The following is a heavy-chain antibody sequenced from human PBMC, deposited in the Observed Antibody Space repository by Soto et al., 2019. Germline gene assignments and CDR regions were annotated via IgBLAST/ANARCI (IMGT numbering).Heavy chain of an antibody. CDR3: AKKANGGYYFDY. J-gene: IGHJ4*02. V-gene: IGHV4-59*12. D-gene: IGHD7-27*01. CDR1: GGSMRTFY. Sequence: PSETLSLTCNVSGGSMRTFYWSWVRESPVKGLEWIGYIYDSGSTNYNPSLKSRVTMSVDTSKNQYSLKLSSVTAVDTAVYYCAKKANGGYYFDYWGQGTLVTVSS. CDR2: IYDSGST.